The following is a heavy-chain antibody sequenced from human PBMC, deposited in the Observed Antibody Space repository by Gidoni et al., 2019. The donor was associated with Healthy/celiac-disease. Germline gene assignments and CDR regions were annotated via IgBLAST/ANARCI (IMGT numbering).Heavy chain of an antibody. D-gene: IGHD5-18*01. CDR2: IDHSGST. Sequence: QVQLQESGPGLVKPSGTLSLTSAVSGGSIRRSNWWLWVRQPPGKGMEWIGEIDHSGSTNYNPSLKSRVTISVDKSKNQFSLKLSSVTAADTAVYYCARVGFSDTAMGHAFDIWGQGTMVTVSS. J-gene: IGHJ3*02. V-gene: IGHV4-4*02. CDR3: ARVGFSDTAMGHAFDI. CDR1: GGSIRRSNW.